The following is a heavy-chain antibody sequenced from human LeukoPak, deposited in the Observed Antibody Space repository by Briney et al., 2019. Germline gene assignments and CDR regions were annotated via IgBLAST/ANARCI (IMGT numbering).Heavy chain of an antibody. J-gene: IGHJ4*02. V-gene: IGHV1-69*10. CDR1: GGTFSSYA. Sequence: SVTVSCKASGGTFSSYAISWVRQAPGQGLEWMGGIIPIFGIANYAQKFQGRVTITADKSTSTAYMELSSLRSEDTAVYYCARTTHSSSWYYEYYFDYWGQGTLVTVSS. CDR3: ARTTHSSSWYYEYYFDY. D-gene: IGHD6-13*01. CDR2: IIPIFGIA.